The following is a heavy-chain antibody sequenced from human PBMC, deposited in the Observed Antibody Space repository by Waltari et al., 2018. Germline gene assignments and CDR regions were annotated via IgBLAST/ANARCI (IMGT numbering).Heavy chain of an antibody. V-gene: IGHV3-74*01. Sequence: EVQLEESGGGLVQPGGSRRLSCEASGFDFTKHYMHWVRQGPGKGLVWVSRISGDGGSTSYADSVKGRFTISRDNSKNTVYLQMNSFRAEDTGIYYCAREGGGFDYTPDYWGQGTLVTVSS. D-gene: IGHD5-12*01. CDR2: ISGDGGST. J-gene: IGHJ4*02. CDR1: GFDFTKHY. CDR3: AREGGGFDYTPDY.